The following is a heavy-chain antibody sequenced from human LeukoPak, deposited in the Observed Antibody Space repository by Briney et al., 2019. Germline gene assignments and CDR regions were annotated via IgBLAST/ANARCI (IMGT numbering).Heavy chain of an antibody. J-gene: IGHJ3*02. Sequence: SQTLSLTCAVSGGSISSGGYSWSWIRQPPGKGLEWIGYIYRSGSTYYNPSLKSPVTISVDRSKNQFSLKLSSVTAADTAVYYCARDYYDSSGHAFDIWGQGTMVTVSS. D-gene: IGHD3-22*01. CDR3: ARDYYDSSGHAFDI. CDR1: GGSISSGGYS. V-gene: IGHV4-30-2*01. CDR2: IYRSGST.